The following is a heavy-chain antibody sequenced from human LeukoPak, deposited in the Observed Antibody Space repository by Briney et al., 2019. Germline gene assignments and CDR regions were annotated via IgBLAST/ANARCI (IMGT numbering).Heavy chain of an antibody. CDR1: GFTFSDYY. J-gene: IGHJ4*02. CDR2: ISSSGSTI. CDR3: ARAGIRSSGWSADIDY. V-gene: IGHV3-11*01. Sequence: GGPLRLSCAASGFTFSDYYMSWISQAPGKGLEWVSYISSSGSTIYYADSVKGRFTISRDNAKNSLYLQMNSLRAEDTAVYYCARAGIRSSGWSADIDYWGQGTLVTVSS. D-gene: IGHD6-19*01.